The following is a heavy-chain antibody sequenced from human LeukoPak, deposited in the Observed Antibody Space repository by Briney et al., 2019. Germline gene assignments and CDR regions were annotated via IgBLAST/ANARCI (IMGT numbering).Heavy chain of an antibody. CDR3: ARTDTLGTDLPAAMPGGWFDP. V-gene: IGHV1-3*01. J-gene: IGHJ5*02. CDR1: GYVFTSYA. Sequence: ASVKVSCKASGYVFTSYAMHWVRQAPGQRLEWMGWINAANGNTNYSQKLQGRVTITRDTFASTAYMEVSSLRSEDTAVYYCARTDTLGTDLPAAMPGGWFDPWGQGTLVTVSS. CDR2: INAANGNT. D-gene: IGHD2-2*01.